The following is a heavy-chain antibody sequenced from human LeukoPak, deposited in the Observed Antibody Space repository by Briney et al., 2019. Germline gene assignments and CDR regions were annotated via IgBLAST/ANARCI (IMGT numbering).Heavy chain of an antibody. J-gene: IGHJ4*02. CDR2: ISSSSSYI. D-gene: IGHD6-25*01. CDR1: GFTFSSYS. CDR3: ARDFERAYDY. V-gene: IGHV3-21*01. Sequence: GGSLRLSCAASGFTFSSYSMNWVRQAPGKGLEWVSSISSSSSYIYYADSVKGRFTISRDDAKNSLYLQMNSLRAEDTAVYYCARDFERAYDYWGQGTLVTVSS.